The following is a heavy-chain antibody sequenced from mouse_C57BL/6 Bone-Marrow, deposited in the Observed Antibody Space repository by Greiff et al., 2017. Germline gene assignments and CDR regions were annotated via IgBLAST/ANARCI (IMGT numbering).Heavy chain of an antibody. CDR3: SSLGSNYLDF. J-gene: IGHJ2*01. V-gene: IGHV14-4*01. Sequence: VQLKESGAELVRPGASVKLSCTASGFNIKDDYIHWVKQRPEQGLEWIGWIDPEIGDTEYASKFQGKATITSDTSSNTAYLQLSSLTSEDTAVYYCSSLGSNYLDFWGRGTPLTVAS. D-gene: IGHD1-1*01. CDR2: IDPEIGDT. CDR1: GFNIKDDY.